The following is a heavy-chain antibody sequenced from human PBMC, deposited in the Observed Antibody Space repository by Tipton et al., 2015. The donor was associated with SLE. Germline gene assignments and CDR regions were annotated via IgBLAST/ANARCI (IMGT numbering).Heavy chain of an antibody. CDR1: GFTFGDYY. D-gene: IGHD1-7*01. CDR3: ASASWNYGFFDY. Sequence: SLRLSCTASGFTFGDYYMSWIRQAPGKGLEWISYITSSSTTIYYADSVKGRFTISRDNSKNTVYLHMNSLRADDTAIYYCASASWNYGFFDYWGQGTLVTVSS. V-gene: IGHV3-11*01. J-gene: IGHJ4*02. CDR2: ITSSSTTI.